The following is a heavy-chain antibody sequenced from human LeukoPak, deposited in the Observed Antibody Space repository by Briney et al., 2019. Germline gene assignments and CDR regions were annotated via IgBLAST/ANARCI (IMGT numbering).Heavy chain of an antibody. CDR1: GYTSTGYY. V-gene: IGHV1-2*02. J-gene: IGHJ5*02. CDR3: ARDSGKGFDP. Sequence: ASVKVSCKASGYTSTGYYMHWVRQAPGQGLGWMGWINPNSDGTNYAQKFQGRVTMTRDTSISTAYMELSRLRSDDTAVYYCARDSGKGFDPWGQGTLVTVSS. CDR2: INPNSDGT. D-gene: IGHD3-10*01.